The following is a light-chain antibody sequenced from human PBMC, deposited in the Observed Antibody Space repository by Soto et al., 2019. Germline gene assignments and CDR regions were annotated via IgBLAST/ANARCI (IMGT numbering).Light chain of an antibody. CDR2: DAS. V-gene: IGKV1-33*01. CDR1: QNINNY. J-gene: IGKJ5*01. Sequence: IKMTLSPSSLSASVGDRVTITCQASQNINNYLNWYQQKPGRAPKLLIYDASNLEAGVPSRFRGSGSGTDFTFTISRLQPEDIATYYCQQYESLPLTFGQGTRLE. CDR3: QQYESLPLT.